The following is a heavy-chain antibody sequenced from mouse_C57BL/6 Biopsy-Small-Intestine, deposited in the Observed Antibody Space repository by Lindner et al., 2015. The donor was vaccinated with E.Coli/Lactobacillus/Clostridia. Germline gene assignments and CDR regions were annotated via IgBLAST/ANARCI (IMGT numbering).Heavy chain of an antibody. D-gene: IGHD2-4*01. CDR2: FYPGSGSI. CDR3: ARGAIYYDYDDAMDY. J-gene: IGHJ4*01. CDR1: GYTFTEYT. V-gene: IGHV1-62-2*01. Sequence: QLQESGTELVKPGASVKLSCKASGYTFTEYTIHWVKQRSGQGLEWIGWFYPGSGSIKYNEKFKDKATLTADKSSSTVYMELSRLTSEDSAVYFCARGAIYYDYDDAMDYWGQGTSVTVSS.